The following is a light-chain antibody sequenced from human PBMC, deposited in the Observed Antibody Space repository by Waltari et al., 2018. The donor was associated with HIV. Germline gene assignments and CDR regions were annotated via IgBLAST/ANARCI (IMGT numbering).Light chain of an antibody. CDR1: NSDVGGYNY. CDR3: SSYTPTNTVI. CDR2: AVT. V-gene: IGLV2-14*01. Sequence: QSALTQPASVSGSPGQSITISCIGTNSDVGGYNYVSWYQQHPAKAPKRLIYAVTNGPSGISNRFSASKAGSTASLTISGLQAEDEADYYCSSYTPTNTVIFGGGTKLTVL. J-gene: IGLJ2*01.